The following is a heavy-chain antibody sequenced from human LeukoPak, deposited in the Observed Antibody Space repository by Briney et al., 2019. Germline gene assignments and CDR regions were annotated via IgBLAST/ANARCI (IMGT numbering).Heavy chain of an antibody. D-gene: IGHD6-13*01. V-gene: IGHV4-59*12. CDR2: IYYSGST. CDR3: ARDHRGTSSSRNSDAFDI. CDR1: GGSISSYY. Sequence: SETLSLTCTVSGGSISSYYWSWIRQPPGKGLEWIGYIYYSGSTNYNPSLKSRVTISVDTSKNQFSLKLSSVTAADTAVYYCARDHRGTSSSRNSDAFDIWGQGTMVTVSS. J-gene: IGHJ3*02.